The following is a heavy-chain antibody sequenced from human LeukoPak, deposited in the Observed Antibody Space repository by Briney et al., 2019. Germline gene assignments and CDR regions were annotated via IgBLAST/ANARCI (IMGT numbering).Heavy chain of an antibody. D-gene: IGHD2-2*01. CDR3: ARPAKVYCSSTSCYEGSYFDY. J-gene: IGHJ4*02. CDR2: IYPGDSDT. V-gene: IGHV5-51*01. CDR1: GYSITSYW. Sequence: GESLKISCKGSGYSITSYWIGWVRQMPGKGLEWMGIIYPGDSDTRYSPSSQGQFTISADKSISTAYLQWSSLKASDTAMYYCARPAKVYCSSTSCYEGSYFDYWGQGTLVTVSS.